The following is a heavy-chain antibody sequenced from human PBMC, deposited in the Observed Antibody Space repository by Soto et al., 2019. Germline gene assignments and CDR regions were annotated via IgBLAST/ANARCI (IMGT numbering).Heavy chain of an antibody. CDR1: GFTFSSYA. Sequence: GGSLRLSCAASGFTFSSYAMSWVRQAPGKGLEWVSAISGSGGSTYYADSVKGRFTISRDNSKNTLYLQMNSLRAEDTAVYYCAKSESDSDRYYYYYYMDVWGKGTTVTVSS. J-gene: IGHJ6*03. CDR3: AKSESDSDRYYYYYYMDV. V-gene: IGHV3-23*01. CDR2: ISGSGGST.